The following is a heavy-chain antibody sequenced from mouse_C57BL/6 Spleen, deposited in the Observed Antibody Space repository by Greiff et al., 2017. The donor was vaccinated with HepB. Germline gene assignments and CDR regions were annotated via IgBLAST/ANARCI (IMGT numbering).Heavy chain of an antibody. CDR1: GYTFTSYW. CDR2: INPSSGYT. J-gene: IGHJ4*01. V-gene: IGHV1-7*01. Sequence: QVHVKQSGAELAKPGASVKLSCKASGYTFTSYWMHWVKQRPGQGLEWIGYINPSSGYTKYNQKFKDKATLTADKSSSTAYMQLSSLTYEDSAVYYCALYYGYDNYAMDYWGQGTSVTVSS. D-gene: IGHD2-2*01. CDR3: ALYYGYDNYAMDY.